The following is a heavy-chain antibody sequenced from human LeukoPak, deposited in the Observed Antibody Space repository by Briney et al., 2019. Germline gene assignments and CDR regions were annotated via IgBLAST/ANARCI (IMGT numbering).Heavy chain of an antibody. D-gene: IGHD2-15*01. V-gene: IGHV3-30*07. CDR3: ARQASALRYHYNYLDV. Sequence: PGGSLRLSCLASAFTFGSHAMHWVRQAPGKGLEWVAFVSPDGSEEYYVGSVKGRFTISRDNSKNTLYLQMSSLRLDDTAIYYCARQASALRYHYNYLDVWGTGATVTVSS. CDR1: AFTFGSHA. J-gene: IGHJ6*03. CDR2: VSPDGSEE.